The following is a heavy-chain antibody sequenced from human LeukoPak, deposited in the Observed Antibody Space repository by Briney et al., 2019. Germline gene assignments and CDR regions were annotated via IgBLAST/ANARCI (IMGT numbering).Heavy chain of an antibody. CDR3: ARVAAAGQTIYYYYYMDV. D-gene: IGHD6-13*01. Sequence: GGSLRLSCAASGFTFSSYGMSWVRQAPGKGLEWVSAISGSGGSTYYADSVKGRFTISRDNSKNTLYLQMNSLRAEDTAVYYCARVAAAGQTIYYYYYMDVWGKGTTVTISS. V-gene: IGHV3-23*01. J-gene: IGHJ6*03. CDR2: ISGSGGST. CDR1: GFTFSSYG.